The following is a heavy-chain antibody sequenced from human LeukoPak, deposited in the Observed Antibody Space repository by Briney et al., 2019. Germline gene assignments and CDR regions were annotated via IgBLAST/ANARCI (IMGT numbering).Heavy chain of an antibody. CDR2: IYSGGST. J-gene: IGHJ4*02. CDR1: GFTVSNNY. D-gene: IGHD5-18*01. Sequence: PGGSLRLSCAASGFTVSNNYMSWVRQAPGKGLEWVSVIYSGGSTYYADSVKGRFTISRDNSKNTLYLQVNSLRAEDTAVYYCASLGYSYGNHHFDYWGQGTLVTVSS. V-gene: IGHV3-66*01. CDR3: ASLGYSYGNHHFDY.